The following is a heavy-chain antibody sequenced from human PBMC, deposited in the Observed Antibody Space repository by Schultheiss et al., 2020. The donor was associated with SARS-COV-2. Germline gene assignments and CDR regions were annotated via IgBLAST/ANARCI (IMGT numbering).Heavy chain of an antibody. CDR3: ARDPSPGDLRYFDY. V-gene: IGHV1-2*02. D-gene: IGHD4-17*01. CDR2: INPNSGGT. CDR1: GYTFTGYY. Sequence: ASVKVSCKASGYTFTGYYMHWVRQAPGQGLEWMGWINPNSGGTNYAQKFQGRVTMTRDTSISTAYMELSRLRSDDTAVYYCARDPSPGDLRYFDYWGQGTLVTVSS. J-gene: IGHJ4*02.